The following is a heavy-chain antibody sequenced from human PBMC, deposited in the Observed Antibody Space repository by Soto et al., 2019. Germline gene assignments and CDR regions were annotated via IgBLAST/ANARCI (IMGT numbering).Heavy chain of an antibody. V-gene: IGHV3-30*18. Sequence: QVQLVESGGGVVQPGTSLRLSCAASGFTFSRYAMHWVRQAPGKGLEWVAVISYDGTNKYHTDSVEGRFSISRDNSKNTLVLQMDSLRGDDTAMYYCSKDLAYYGSGTYYDLDVWGQGTTVTVSS. CDR1: GFTFSRYA. CDR2: ISYDGTNK. D-gene: IGHD3-10*01. CDR3: SKDLAYYGSGTYYDLDV. J-gene: IGHJ6*02.